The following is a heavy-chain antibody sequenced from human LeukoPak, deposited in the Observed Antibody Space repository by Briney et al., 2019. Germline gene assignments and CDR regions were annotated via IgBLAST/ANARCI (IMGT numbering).Heavy chain of an antibody. Sequence: ASVKVSCKASGYIFINYFIHWVRQAPGQGLEWMGLINPNGGSTTYAQKFQDRVTMTRDTSTRTVYMELSSLRSDDTAVYYCARDRGPRWELLEYDYWGQGTLVTVSS. CDR3: ARDRGPRWELLEYDY. CDR2: INPNGGST. CDR1: GYIFINYF. J-gene: IGHJ4*02. V-gene: IGHV1-46*01. D-gene: IGHD1-26*01.